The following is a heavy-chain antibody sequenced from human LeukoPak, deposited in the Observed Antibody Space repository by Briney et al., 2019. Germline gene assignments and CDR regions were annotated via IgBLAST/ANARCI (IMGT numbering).Heavy chain of an antibody. J-gene: IGHJ5*02. CDR2: IIPIFGTA. D-gene: IGHD2-15*01. CDR1: GGTFSSYA. Sequence: SVKVSCKASGGTFSSYAISWVRQAPGQGLEWMGRIIPIFGTANYAQKFQGRVTITTDESTSTAYMELSSLRSEDTAVYYCARDALDVVVVAATFGLNWFDPWGQGTLVTASS. V-gene: IGHV1-69*05. CDR3: ARDALDVVVVAATFGLNWFDP.